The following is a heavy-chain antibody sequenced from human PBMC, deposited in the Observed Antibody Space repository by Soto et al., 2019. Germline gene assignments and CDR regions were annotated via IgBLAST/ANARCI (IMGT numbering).Heavy chain of an antibody. J-gene: IGHJ4*02. CDR3: ARNYDILTGYYFPYFDY. Sequence: GGSLRLSCAVSGFTLSSYGIHWVRQAPGKGLEWVAFMSYDGNKKYYADSVKGRFTISRDNSKNTLYLQMDSLRADDTAMYYCARNYDILTGYYFPYFDYWGQGTLVTVSS. CDR2: MSYDGNKK. V-gene: IGHV3-30*03. D-gene: IGHD3-9*01. CDR1: GFTLSSYG.